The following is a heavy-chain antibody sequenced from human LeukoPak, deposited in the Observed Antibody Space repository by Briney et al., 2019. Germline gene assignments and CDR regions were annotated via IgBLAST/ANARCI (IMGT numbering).Heavy chain of an antibody. J-gene: IGHJ6*02. V-gene: IGHV1-8*01. CDR1: GYTFTSYD. CDR2: MSPNSGNT. CDR3: AGSPVQYSSSWYPYGMDV. Sequence: GASVKVSCKASGYTFTSYDINWVRQATGQGLEWMGWMSPNSGNTGYAQKFQGRVTMTRNTSISTAYMELSSLRSEDTAVYYCAGSPVQYSSSWYPYGMDVWGQGTTVTVSS. D-gene: IGHD6-13*01.